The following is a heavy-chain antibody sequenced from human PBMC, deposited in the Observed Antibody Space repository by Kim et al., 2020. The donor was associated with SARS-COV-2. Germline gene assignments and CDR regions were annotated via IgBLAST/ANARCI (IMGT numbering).Heavy chain of an antibody. CDR3: ARGRGGYYFDY. V-gene: IGHV4-59*13. CDR2: IYYSGST. CDR1: GGSISSYY. J-gene: IGHJ4*02. Sequence: SETLSLTCTVSGGSISSYYWSWIRQPPGKGLEWIGYIYYSGSTNYNPSLKSRVTISVDTSKNQLSLKLSSVTAADTAVYYCARGRGGYYFDYWGQGTLVTVSS. D-gene: IGHD3-10*01.